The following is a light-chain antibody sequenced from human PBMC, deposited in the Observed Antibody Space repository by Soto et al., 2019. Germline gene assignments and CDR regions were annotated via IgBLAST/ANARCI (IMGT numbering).Light chain of an antibody. Sequence: EIVLTQSPDTLSLSPGERVTLSCRASQSVGKSYLAWYQQKPGQAPRLLIYGASSRATGIPDRFSGYESGTEYTLTIIRLEPEDFEVYYCQQYASSPLTFGGGTKVEIK. J-gene: IGKJ4*01. V-gene: IGKV3-20*01. CDR2: GAS. CDR1: QSVGKSY. CDR3: QQYASSPLT.